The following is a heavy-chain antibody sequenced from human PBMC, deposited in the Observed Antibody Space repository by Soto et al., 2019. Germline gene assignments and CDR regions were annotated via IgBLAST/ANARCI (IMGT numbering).Heavy chain of an antibody. Sequence: QLQLQESGPGLVKPSETLSLICTVSGDSISSGRYHWGWIRQPPGKGLEFIATIHYTGNTHYNPPVRGRVTMFVDRSKSQLSLRLRSVTAADTAVYYSARADGFGVVTSFMEYWGQGTRVTVSS. CDR2: IHYTGNT. CDR1: GDSISSGRYH. J-gene: IGHJ4*02. V-gene: IGHV4-39*01. D-gene: IGHD3-3*01. CDR3: ARADGFGVVTSFMEY.